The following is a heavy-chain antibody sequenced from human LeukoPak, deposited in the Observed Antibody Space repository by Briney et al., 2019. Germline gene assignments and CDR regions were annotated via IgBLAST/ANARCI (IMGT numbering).Heavy chain of an antibody. D-gene: IGHD6-13*01. Sequence: SETLSLTCTVSGGLISSGSSYWSWIRQPAGKGLEWIGRIYTSGSIDYNPSLKSRVSFSVDTSKNQFSLKLSSVTAADTAVYYCARLGSWYNSLDYWGQGTLVTVSS. CDR3: ARLGSWYNSLDY. V-gene: IGHV4-61*02. J-gene: IGHJ4*02. CDR2: IYTSGSI. CDR1: GGLISSGSSY.